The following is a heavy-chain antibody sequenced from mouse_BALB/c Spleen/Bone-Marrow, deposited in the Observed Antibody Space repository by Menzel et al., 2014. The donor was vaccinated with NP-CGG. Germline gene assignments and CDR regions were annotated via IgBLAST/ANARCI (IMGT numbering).Heavy chain of an antibody. CDR1: GYTFXSYW. Sequence: QVQLQQSGAELVKPGASVKLSCKASGYTFXSYWMHWVKQRPGQGLEWIGEINPSNGRTNYNEKFKSKATLTVDKSSSTAYMQLSSLTSEDSAVYYCALYYYGSLDCWGQGTTLTVSS. J-gene: IGHJ2*01. CDR3: ALYYYGSLDC. V-gene: IGHV1S81*02. CDR2: INPSNGRT. D-gene: IGHD1-1*01.